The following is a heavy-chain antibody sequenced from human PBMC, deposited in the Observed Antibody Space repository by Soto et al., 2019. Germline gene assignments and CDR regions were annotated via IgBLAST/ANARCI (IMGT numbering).Heavy chain of an antibody. CDR1: GFTFVDYA. CDR2: ISWNSDNI. D-gene: IGHD4-4*01. Sequence: SLTLSFASSGFTFVDYAMHWVRQAPGKGLDWVSGISWNSDNIVYADSVKGRFTISRDNAKNSLYLQMNSLRAEDTALYYCAKDLYSNYGDAFDIWGQGTMVTVSS. V-gene: IGHV3-9*01. CDR3: AKDLYSNYGDAFDI. J-gene: IGHJ3*02.